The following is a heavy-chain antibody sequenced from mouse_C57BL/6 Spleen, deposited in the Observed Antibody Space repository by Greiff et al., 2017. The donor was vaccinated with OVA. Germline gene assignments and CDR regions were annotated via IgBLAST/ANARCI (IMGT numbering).Heavy chain of an antibody. V-gene: IGHV10-1*01. CDR2: IRSKSNNYAT. CDR1: GFSFNTYA. Sequence: GGGLVQPKGSLKLSCAASGFSFNTYAMNWVRQAPGKGLEWVARIRSKSNNYATYYADSVKDRFTISRDDSESMLYLQMNNLKTEDTAMYYCVRQGFDYGSSFFDYWGQGTTLTVSS. J-gene: IGHJ2*01. CDR3: VRQGFDYGSSFFDY. D-gene: IGHD1-1*01.